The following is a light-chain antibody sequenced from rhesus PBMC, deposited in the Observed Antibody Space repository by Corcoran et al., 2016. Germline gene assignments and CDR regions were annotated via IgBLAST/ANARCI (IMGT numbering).Light chain of an antibody. CDR2: KAS. CDR3: QHEYGCPPFT. J-gene: IGKJ3*01. CDR1: ENVNNY. V-gene: IGKV1-74*01. Sequence: DIQMTQSPSSLSASVGDRVTITCRTSENVNNYLNWYQQKPGKAPKLLLYKASTVQSGVPTRFSGSRSGTDYTFTISSLQSEDVASYYCQHEYGCPPFTVGPGTKRDIK.